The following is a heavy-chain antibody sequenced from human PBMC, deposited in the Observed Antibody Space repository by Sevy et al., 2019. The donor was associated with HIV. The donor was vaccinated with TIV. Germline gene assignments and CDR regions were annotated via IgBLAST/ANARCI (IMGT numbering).Heavy chain of an antibody. CDR2: LSFGCGEI. V-gene: IGHV3-23*01. D-gene: IGHD2-8*01. CDR1: GFTFSKYS. J-gene: IGHJ4*02. Sequence: GGSLRLSCAASGFTFSKYSMSWVHQPPGKGLEWVSTLSFGCGEINYADSVKGRFTISRDNSKSSVYLQMNNLRPEDTAVYYCARKGCTKPHDYWGQGTLVTVSS. CDR3: ARKGCTKPHDY.